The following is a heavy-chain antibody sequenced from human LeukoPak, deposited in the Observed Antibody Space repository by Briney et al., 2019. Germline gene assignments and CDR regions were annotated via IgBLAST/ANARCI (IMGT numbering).Heavy chain of an antibody. D-gene: IGHD3-10*02. J-gene: IGHJ3*02. CDR1: GGTFSSYA. V-gene: IGHV1-69*01. CDR2: IIPIFGTA. Sequence: GASVKVSCKASGGTFSSYAFSWVRQAPGQGLEWMGGIIPIFGTANYAQKFQGRVTITADESTSTAYMELSSLRSEDTAVYYCAKCSAIYYNDAFDIWGRGTMVTVSS. CDR3: AKCSAIYYNDAFDI.